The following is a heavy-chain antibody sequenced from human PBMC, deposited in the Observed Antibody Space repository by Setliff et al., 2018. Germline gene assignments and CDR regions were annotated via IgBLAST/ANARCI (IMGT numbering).Heavy chain of an antibody. Sequence: ASVKVSCKASGYTFTSYGISWVRQAPGQGLEWMGWISAYNGNTNYAQKLQGRVTMSTDTSTTMAYMELRGLRSDDTAVYYCARRGGWYFSFDYWGQGTLVTVSS. J-gene: IGHJ4*02. V-gene: IGHV1-18*01. CDR2: ISAYNGNT. CDR3: ARRGGWYFSFDY. CDR1: GYTFTSYG. D-gene: IGHD6-19*01.